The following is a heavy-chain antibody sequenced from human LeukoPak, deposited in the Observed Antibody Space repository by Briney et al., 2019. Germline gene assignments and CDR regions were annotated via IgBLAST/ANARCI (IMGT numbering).Heavy chain of an antibody. V-gene: IGHV4-30-4*08. CDR3: ARTSTYYDFWSGYRDFDY. J-gene: IGHJ4*02. CDR2: IYYSGSV. Sequence: SETPSLTCTVSGGSISSGDYYWSWIRQPPGKGLEWIGYIYYSGSVYYNPSLKSRVTISVDTSKNQFSLKLSSVTAADTAVYYCARTSTYYDFWSGYRDFDYWGQGTLVTVSS. CDR1: GGSISSGDYY. D-gene: IGHD3-3*01.